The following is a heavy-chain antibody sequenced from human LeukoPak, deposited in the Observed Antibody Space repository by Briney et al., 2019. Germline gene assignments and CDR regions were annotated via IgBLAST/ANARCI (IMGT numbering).Heavy chain of an antibody. J-gene: IGHJ6*03. Sequence: ETGGSLRLSCAASGFTLSTYAMSWVRQAPGKGLEWVSYISSSSSTIYYADFVKGRFTISGDNAKNSLYLQMNSLRAEDTAVYYCARAAGVWNPDYYYMDVWGKGTTVTVSS. CDR2: ISSSSSTI. D-gene: IGHD3-16*01. V-gene: IGHV3-48*04. CDR3: ARAAGVWNPDYYYMDV. CDR1: GFTLSTYA.